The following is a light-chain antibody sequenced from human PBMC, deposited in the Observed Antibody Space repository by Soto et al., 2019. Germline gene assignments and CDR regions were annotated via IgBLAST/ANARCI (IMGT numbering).Light chain of an antibody. J-gene: IGKJ2*01. CDR1: QGVSAY. V-gene: IGKV1-39*01. CDR2: AAC. CDR3: QQSYRTPHT. Sequence: DIQRTQAPSSLSASVGDRVSITCRASQGVSAYLLWYQQRQGRAPKLLIYAACNLLSGVPSRFSGSVSGTNFTLTISSLQPEDFATYYCQQSYRTPHTFGQGTKLETK.